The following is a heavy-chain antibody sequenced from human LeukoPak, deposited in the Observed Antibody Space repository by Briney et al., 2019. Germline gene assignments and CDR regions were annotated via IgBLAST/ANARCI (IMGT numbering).Heavy chain of an antibody. CDR2: IYYSGST. CDR1: GGSISSYY. CDR3: ARSRSGYSYDHAAFEI. J-gene: IGHJ3*02. D-gene: IGHD5-18*01. V-gene: IGHV4-59*01. Sequence: SETLSLTCTVSGGSISSYYWSWIRQPPGKGLEWIGYIYYSGSTNYNPSLKSRVTISVDTSRNQFSLKLSSVTAADTAVYYCARSRSGYSYDHAAFEIWGQGTMVTVSS.